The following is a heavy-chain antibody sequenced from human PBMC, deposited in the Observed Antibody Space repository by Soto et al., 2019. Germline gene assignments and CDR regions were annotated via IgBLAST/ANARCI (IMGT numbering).Heavy chain of an antibody. J-gene: IGHJ6*02. CDR2: INSDGRST. Sequence: EVQLVESGGGLVQPGGSLRLSCAASGFTFSSYWMHWVRQAPGKGLVWVSRINSDGRSTSYADSVKGRFTISRDNAKNTLYLHMNSLRAEDTAVYYCAREEGAALYYDGMDVWGQGTTVTVSS. V-gene: IGHV3-74*01. CDR1: GFTFSSYW. CDR3: AREEGAALYYDGMDV.